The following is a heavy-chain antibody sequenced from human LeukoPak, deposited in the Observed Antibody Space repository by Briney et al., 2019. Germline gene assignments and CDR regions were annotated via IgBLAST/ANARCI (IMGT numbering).Heavy chain of an antibody. CDR2: ISWDGGST. V-gene: IGHV3-43D*03. CDR3: AKDSGRYDTKYFQH. D-gene: IGHD3-3*01. J-gene: IGHJ1*01. Sequence: GGSLRLSCAASGFTFDDYAMHWVRQAPGKGLEWVSLISWDGGSTYYADSVKGRFTISRDNSKNSLYLQMNSLRAEDTALYYCAKDSGRYDTKYFQHWGQGTLVTVSS. CDR1: GFTFDDYA.